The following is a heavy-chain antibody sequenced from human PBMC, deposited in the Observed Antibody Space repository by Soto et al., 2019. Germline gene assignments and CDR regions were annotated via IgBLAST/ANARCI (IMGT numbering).Heavy chain of an antibody. Sequence: SGTLSLTCSVSAASVAGGSYYWSWVRQPPGKGLEWIGYIPSRGRPFYNPSLTSRGTVSADTSKNQLSLQLTSVTAADTAVYYCARDTYSGYDFGLWGQGTLVTVSS. J-gene: IGHJ5*02. V-gene: IGHV4-30-4*01. CDR2: IPSRGRP. CDR1: AASVAGGSYY. CDR3: ARDTYSGYDFGL. D-gene: IGHD5-12*01.